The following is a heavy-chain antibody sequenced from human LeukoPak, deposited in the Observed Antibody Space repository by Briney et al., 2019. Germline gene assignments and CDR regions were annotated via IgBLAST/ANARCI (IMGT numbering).Heavy chain of an antibody. CDR3: ARAKTPAYDILTGYYIGGSYDMDV. CDR1: GYTFTSYA. V-gene: IGHV7-4-1*02. D-gene: IGHD3-9*01. J-gene: IGHJ6*02. CDR2: INTNTGNP. Sequence: GASVKVSCKASGYTFTSYAMNWVRQAPGQGLEWMGWINTNTGNPMYAQGFTGRFVFSLDTSVSTAYLQISSLKAEDTAVYYCARAKTPAYDILTGYYIGGSYDMDVWGQGTTVAVSS.